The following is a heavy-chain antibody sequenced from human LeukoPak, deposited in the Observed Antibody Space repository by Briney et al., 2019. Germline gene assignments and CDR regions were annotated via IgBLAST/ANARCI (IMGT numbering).Heavy chain of an antibody. CDR1: GFTFSTYA. V-gene: IGHV3-23*01. CDR3: AKDRGYCSGGSCYPASFFDY. CDR2: ISGSGGST. Sequence: GGSLRLSCATSGFTFSTYAMSWVRQAPGKGLEWVSGISGSGGSTYYADSVKGRFTISRGNAKNSLYLQMNSLRVEDTAVYYCAKDRGYCSGGSCYPASFFDYWAREPWSPSPQ. D-gene: IGHD2-15*01. J-gene: IGHJ4*02.